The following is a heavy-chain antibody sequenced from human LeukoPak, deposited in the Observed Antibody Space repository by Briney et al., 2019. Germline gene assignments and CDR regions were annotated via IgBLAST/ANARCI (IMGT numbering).Heavy chain of an antibody. CDR3: ARDWNIVVVTAAMSWFDP. J-gene: IGHJ5*02. CDR2: KKGDGSDK. D-gene: IGHD2-2*01. Sequence: GGSLRLSRAASGFAFSSYWMSWVRQAPGKGLEWVANKKGDGSDKYYLYSQKRRFTVSRDNAKNSLYLQVNCLRADDTAVYYCARDWNIVVVTAAMSWFDPWGQGTLVTVSS. CDR1: GFAFSSYW. V-gene: IGHV3-7*01.